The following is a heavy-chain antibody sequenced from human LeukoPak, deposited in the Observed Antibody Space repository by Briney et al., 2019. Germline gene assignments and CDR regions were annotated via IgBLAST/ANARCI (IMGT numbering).Heavy chain of an antibody. V-gene: IGHV1-18*01. J-gene: IGHJ3*02. Sequence: ASVKVSCKASGYTFTSYGISWVRQAPGQGLEWMGWISAYNGNTNYAQKLQGRVTMTTDTSTSTAYMELSSLRSEDTAVYYCAREGNLFTFGGVIVYDAFDIWGQGTMVTVSS. CDR2: ISAYNGNT. CDR3: AREGNLFTFGGVIVYDAFDI. D-gene: IGHD3-16*02. CDR1: GYTFTSYG.